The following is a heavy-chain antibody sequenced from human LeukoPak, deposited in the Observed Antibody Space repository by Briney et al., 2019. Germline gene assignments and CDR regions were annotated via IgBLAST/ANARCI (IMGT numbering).Heavy chain of an antibody. CDR1: GFTFSSYA. CDR2: ISGSGGST. D-gene: IGHD2-2*01. Sequence: GGSLRLSCAASGFTFSSYAMSWVRQAPGKGLEWVSAISGSGGSTYYADSVKGRFTISRDNSKNTLYLQMNSLRAADTAVYYCAKDRYWSSTSCYEDCWGQGTLVTVSS. J-gene: IGHJ4*02. V-gene: IGHV3-23*01. CDR3: AKDRYWSSTSCYEDC.